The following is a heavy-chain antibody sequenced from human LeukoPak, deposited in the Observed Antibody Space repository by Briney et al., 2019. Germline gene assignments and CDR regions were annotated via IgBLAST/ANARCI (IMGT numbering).Heavy chain of an antibody. V-gene: IGHV4-61*02. D-gene: IGHD4-17*01. CDR2: IYTSGST. CDR1: GGSISSGSYY. J-gene: IGHJ4*02. CDR3: ARGDYGDYRYFDY. Sequence: SETLSLTCTVSGGSISSGSYYWSWIRQPAGKGLEWIGRIYTSGSTNYNPSLKSRVTISVDTSKNQFSLKLSSVTAADTAVYYCARGDYGDYRYFDYWGQGTLVTVS.